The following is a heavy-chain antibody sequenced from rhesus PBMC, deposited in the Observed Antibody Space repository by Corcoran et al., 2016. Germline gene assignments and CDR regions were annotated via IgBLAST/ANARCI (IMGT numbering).Heavy chain of an antibody. CDR3: ARAECTGSGCYPRYFEF. CDR2: IYGGSGDT. V-gene: IGHV4-106*01. D-gene: IGHD2-21*01. Sequence: QVQLQESGPGVVKPSETLSLTCAVSGGSISGYYLWSWIRQPPGKGREWIGYIYGGSGDTSYNPSLKVRVIISIEPSKNQFSLKLSSVTAADTAVYYCARAECTGSGCYPRYFEFWGQGALVTVSS. CDR1: GGSISGYYL. J-gene: IGHJ1*01.